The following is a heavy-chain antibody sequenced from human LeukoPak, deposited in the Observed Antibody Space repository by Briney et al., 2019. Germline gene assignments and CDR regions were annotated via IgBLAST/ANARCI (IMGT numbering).Heavy chain of an antibody. CDR3: AELGITIIGGV. CDR1: GYSISSGYY. D-gene: IGHD3-10*02. CDR2: ISSSGSTI. Sequence: LSLTCTVAGYSISSGYYWGWIRQPPGKGLEWVSYISSSGSTIYYADSVKGRFTTSRDNAKNSLYLQMNSVRAEDTAVYYCAELGITIIGGVWGKGTTVTISS. J-gene: IGHJ6*04. V-gene: IGHV3-11*04.